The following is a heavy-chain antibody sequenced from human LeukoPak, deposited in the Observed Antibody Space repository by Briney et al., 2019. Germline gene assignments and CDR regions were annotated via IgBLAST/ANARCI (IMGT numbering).Heavy chain of an antibody. D-gene: IGHD4-17*01. V-gene: IGHV4-61*02. CDR3: ARGVTTVTNRYYYYYMDV. CDR2: IYTSGST. J-gene: IGHJ6*03. Sequence: SETLSLTCPVSGGSLSSGSYYWSWIRQPAGKGLEWIGRIYTSGSTNYNPSLKSRVTISVDTSKNQFSLKLSSVTAADTAVYYCARGVTTVTNRYYYYYMDVWGKGTTVTVSS. CDR1: GGSLSSGSYY.